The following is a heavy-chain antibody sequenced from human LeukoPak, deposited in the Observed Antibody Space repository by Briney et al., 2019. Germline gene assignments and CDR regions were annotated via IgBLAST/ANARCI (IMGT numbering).Heavy chain of an antibody. J-gene: IGHJ4*02. CDR2: IKQDGREK. CDR3: ARVEDYDILTGFDY. V-gene: IGHV3-7*01. CDR1: GFTFSSYW. D-gene: IGHD3-9*01. Sequence: GGSLRLSCAASGFTFSSYWMSWVRQAPGKGLEWVANIKQDGREKYYVDSVKGRFTISRDNAKNSLYLQMNSLRAEDTAVYYCARVEDYDILTGFDYWSQGTLVTVSS.